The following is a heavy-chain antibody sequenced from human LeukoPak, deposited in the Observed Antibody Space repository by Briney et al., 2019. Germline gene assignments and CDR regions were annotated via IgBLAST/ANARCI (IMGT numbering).Heavy chain of an antibody. CDR3: AKWGYCSGGSCQLTQYFQH. CDR2: ISGSGGST. D-gene: IGHD2-15*01. Sequence: GGSLRLSCAASGFTFSSYWMGWVRQAPGKGLEWVSAISGSGGSTYYADSVKGRFTISRDNSKNTLYLQMNSLRAEDTAVYYCAKWGYCSGGSCQLTQYFQHWGQGTLVTVSS. J-gene: IGHJ1*01. CDR1: GFTFSSYW. V-gene: IGHV3-23*01.